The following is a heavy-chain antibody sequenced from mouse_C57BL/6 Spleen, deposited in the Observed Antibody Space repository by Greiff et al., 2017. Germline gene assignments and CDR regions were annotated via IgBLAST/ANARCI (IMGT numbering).Heavy chain of an antibody. CDR1: GYTFTSYW. D-gene: IGHD1-1*02. CDR3: ARGVLCDY. Sequence: QVQLKQPGAELVRPGTSVKLSCKASGYTFTSYWMHWVKQRPGQGLEWIGVIDPSDSYTNYNQKFKGKATLTADTSSNTAYLQLSSLTSEDTAIYYCARGVLCDYWGQGTTLTVSS. V-gene: IGHV1-59*01. J-gene: IGHJ2*01. CDR2: IDPSDSYT.